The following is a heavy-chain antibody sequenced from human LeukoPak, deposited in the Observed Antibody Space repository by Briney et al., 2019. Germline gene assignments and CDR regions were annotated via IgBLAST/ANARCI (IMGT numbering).Heavy chain of an antibody. CDR3: AGLRFGELYFDY. CDR2: ISSSGSTI. Sequence: HSGGSLRLSCAASGFTFSSYEMNWVRQAPGKGLEWVSYISSSGSTIYYADSVKGRFTISRDNAKNSLYLQMNSLRAEDTAVYYLAGLRFGELYFDYWGQGTLVTVSS. J-gene: IGHJ4*02. CDR1: GFTFSSYE. D-gene: IGHD3-10*01. V-gene: IGHV3-48*03.